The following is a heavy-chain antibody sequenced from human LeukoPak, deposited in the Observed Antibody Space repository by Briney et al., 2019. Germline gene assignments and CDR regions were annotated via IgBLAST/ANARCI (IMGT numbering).Heavy chain of an antibody. D-gene: IGHD4-17*01. CDR2: IKQDGSEK. CDR3: ARDADDMTTVTTGFGY. Sequence: GGSLRLSCAASGFTFSNYWMGWVRQAPGKGLEWVGNIKQDGSEKYYVDSVKGRFTISRDNAKNSLYLQMNSLRAEDTAVYYCARDADDMTTVTTGFGYWGQGTLVTVSS. CDR1: GFTFSNYW. J-gene: IGHJ4*02. V-gene: IGHV3-7*01.